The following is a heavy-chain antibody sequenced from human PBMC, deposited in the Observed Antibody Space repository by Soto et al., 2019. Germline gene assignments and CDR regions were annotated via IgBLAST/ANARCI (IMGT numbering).Heavy chain of an antibody. V-gene: IGHV1-24*01. Sequence: ACLKVSCKVSGYTITDLSMHGVRQAPGKGLEWMGGFDPEDGETIYAQKFQGRVTMTEDTSTDTAYMELSSLRSADSAVYFCARARYQLLHPYYYGMDVWGQGTTVTVSS. CDR2: FDPEDGET. D-gene: IGHD2-2*01. CDR1: GYTITDLS. J-gene: IGHJ6*02. CDR3: ARARYQLLHPYYYGMDV.